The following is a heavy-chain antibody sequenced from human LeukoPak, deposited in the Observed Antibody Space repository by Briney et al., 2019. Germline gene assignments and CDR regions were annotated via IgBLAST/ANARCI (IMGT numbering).Heavy chain of an antibody. Sequence: GGSLRLSCAASGFTFSSYSMNWVRQAPGNGLEWVSSISSSSSYIYYADSVKGRFTISRDNAKNSLYLQMNSLRAEDTAVYYCASFNSYGEPYWGQGTLVTVSS. D-gene: IGHD5-18*01. CDR1: GFTFSSYS. V-gene: IGHV3-21*01. CDR3: ASFNSYGEPY. J-gene: IGHJ4*02. CDR2: ISSSSSYI.